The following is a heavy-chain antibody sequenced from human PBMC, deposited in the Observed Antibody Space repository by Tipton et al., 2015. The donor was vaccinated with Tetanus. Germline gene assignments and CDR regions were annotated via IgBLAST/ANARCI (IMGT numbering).Heavy chain of an antibody. CDR2: VYYTGDT. CDR1: GDSVSGYY. Sequence: LRLSCTVSGDSVSGYYWSWIRQPPGKGLEWVGYVYYTGDTNYNPSLSGRVTTSVDTSKNQFSLKMSSVTAADTAVYYCARWGDASGSTNLYAFDIWGQGTMVSVSS. V-gene: IGHV4-59*02. CDR3: ARWGDASGSTNLYAFDI. D-gene: IGHD3-10*01. J-gene: IGHJ3*02.